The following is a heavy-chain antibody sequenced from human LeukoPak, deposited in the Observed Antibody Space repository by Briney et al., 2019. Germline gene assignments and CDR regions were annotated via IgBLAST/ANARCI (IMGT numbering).Heavy chain of an antibody. V-gene: IGHV4-59*01. CDR1: GGSISSYY. CDR3: AVDSSGWRTFDY. CDR2: IYYSGST. D-gene: IGHD6-19*01. Sequence: SQTLSLTCTVSGGSISSYYWSWIRQPPGQGLEWIGYIYYSGSTNYNPSLKSRVTISVDTSKNQFSLKLSSVTAADTAVYYCAVDSSGWRTFDYWGQGTLVTVSS. J-gene: IGHJ4*02.